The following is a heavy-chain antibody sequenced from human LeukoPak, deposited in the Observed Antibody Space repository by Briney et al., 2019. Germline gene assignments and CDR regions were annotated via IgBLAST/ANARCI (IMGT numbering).Heavy chain of an antibody. V-gene: IGHV4-34*01. D-gene: IGHD1-26*01. J-gene: IGHJ4*02. CDR3: ARLTQWELLDY. Sequence: SETLSLTCAVYGGSFSGYYRSWIRQPPGKGLEWIGEINHSGSTNYNPSLKSRVTISVDTSKNQFSLKLSSVTAADTAVYYCARLTQWELLDYWGQGTLVTVSS. CDR1: GGSFSGYY. CDR2: INHSGST.